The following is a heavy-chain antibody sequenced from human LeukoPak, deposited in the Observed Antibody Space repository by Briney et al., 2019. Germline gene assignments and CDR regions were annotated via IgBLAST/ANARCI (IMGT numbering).Heavy chain of an antibody. D-gene: IGHD6-19*01. V-gene: IGHV1-3*01. CDR1: GYTFTGYA. Sequence: ASVKVSCKASGYTFTGYAMHWVRQAPGQRLEWMGWINAGNGNTKYSQKFQGRVTITRDTSVSTAYMELSSLRSEDTAVYYCARETSVAVTRWFDPWGQGTLVTVSS. CDR3: ARETSVAVTRWFDP. J-gene: IGHJ5*02. CDR2: INAGNGNT.